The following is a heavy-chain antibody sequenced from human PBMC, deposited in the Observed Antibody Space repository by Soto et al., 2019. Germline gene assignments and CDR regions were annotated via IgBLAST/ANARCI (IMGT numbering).Heavy chain of an antibody. CDR2: IKQDGSEK. CDR3: ARGWGLDP. V-gene: IGHV3-7*04. Sequence: EVQLVESGGGLVQPGGSLRLSCAASGFTFNSYWMTWVRQAPGKGLEWVANIKQDGSEKYYVDSVKGRFTLSRDNAKNSLYLQMNSLRAGDTAVXYCARGWGLDPWGQGTLVTVSS. D-gene: IGHD1-26*01. J-gene: IGHJ5*02. CDR1: GFTFNSYW.